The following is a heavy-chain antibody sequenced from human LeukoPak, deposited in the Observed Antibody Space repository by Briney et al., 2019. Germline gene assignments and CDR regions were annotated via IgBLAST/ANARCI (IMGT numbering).Heavy chain of an antibody. CDR3: ARGPFYYYDSSGYYPKDPFDY. Sequence: ASVKVSCKASGYTFTGYYMHWVRQAPGQGLEWMGWINPNSGGTNYAQKFQGRVTMTRDTSISTAYMELSRLRSDDTAVYYCARGPFYYYDSSGYYPKDPFDYWGQGTLVTVSS. D-gene: IGHD3-22*01. CDR1: GYTFTGYY. CDR2: INPNSGGT. V-gene: IGHV1-2*02. J-gene: IGHJ4*02.